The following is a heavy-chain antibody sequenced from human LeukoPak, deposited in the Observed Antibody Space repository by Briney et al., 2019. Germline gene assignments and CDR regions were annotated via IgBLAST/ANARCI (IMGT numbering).Heavy chain of an antibody. CDR3: TRHPHTIVGTTPYFDY. D-gene: IGHD1-26*01. CDR1: GYRFTNYW. V-gene: IGHV5-51*01. CDR2: IYPGDSDT. J-gene: IGHJ4*02. Sequence: GESLKISCKASGYRFTNYWIGWVRQMPGKGLEWMGIIYPGDSDTRYSPSFQGQVIISADKSISTAYLQWSSLKASDTAMYYCTRHPHTIVGTTPYFDYWGQGTLVTVSS.